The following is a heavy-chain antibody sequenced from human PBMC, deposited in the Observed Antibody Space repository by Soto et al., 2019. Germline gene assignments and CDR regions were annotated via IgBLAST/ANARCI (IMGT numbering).Heavy chain of an antibody. V-gene: IGHV4-61*01. J-gene: IGHJ5*02. Sequence: QVQLQESGPGLVKPSEILSLTCSASGESVSSGSYFWTWIRQPPGKGLEWMGYIAYTGNTNYNPSPXSRVTTSLDTSKNQFALKLSSVPAADTATYYCARVGVRWFVPWGQGILVTVSS. CDR3: ARVGVRWFVP. CDR1: GESVSSGSYF. CDR2: IAYTGNT. D-gene: IGHD2-8*01.